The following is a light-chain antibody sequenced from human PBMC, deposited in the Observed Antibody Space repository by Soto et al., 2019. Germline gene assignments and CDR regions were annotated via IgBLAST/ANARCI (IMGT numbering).Light chain of an antibody. J-gene: IGLJ1*01. V-gene: IGLV2-11*01. CDR1: SSDVGGYNF. Sequence: QSVLTQPRSVSGSPGQSVTISCTGTSSDVGGYNFVSWYQQRPGKAPKLMIYDVTKRPSGVPDRFSGSKSDSTASLTISGLLSEDEADYYCCSYAGTYTLGVFGTGTKVTVL. CDR2: DVT. CDR3: CSYAGTYTLGV.